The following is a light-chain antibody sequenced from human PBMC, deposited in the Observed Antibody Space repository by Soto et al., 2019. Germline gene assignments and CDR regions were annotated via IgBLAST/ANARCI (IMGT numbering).Light chain of an antibody. Sequence: VLTQSPATLSLSPGERATLSCRASQSVSSYLAWYQQKPGQAPRLLIYDASNRATGIPARFSGSGSGTDFTLTISSLEPEDFVVYYCQQRSNWPRTFGQGTKVDIK. J-gene: IGKJ1*01. CDR2: DAS. V-gene: IGKV3-11*01. CDR1: QSVSSY. CDR3: QQRSNWPRT.